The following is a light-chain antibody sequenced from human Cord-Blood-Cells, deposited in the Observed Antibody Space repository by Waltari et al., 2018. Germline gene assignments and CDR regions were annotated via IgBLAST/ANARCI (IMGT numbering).Light chain of an antibody. V-gene: IGKV1-5*03. CDR3: QQYNSYPWT. J-gene: IGKJ1*01. CDR1: QSISSW. CDR2: KAS. Sequence: DIQMTQSPSTLSASVGDRVTITCRASQSISSWLAWYQQKPGKAPKLLIYKASSLESGVPSRFSGSGSGTKVTLTISSLQPDDFATYYCQQYNSYPWTFGQGTKVEIK.